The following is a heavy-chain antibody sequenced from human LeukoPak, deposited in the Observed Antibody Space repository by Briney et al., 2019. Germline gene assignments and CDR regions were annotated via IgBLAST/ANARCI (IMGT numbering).Heavy chain of an antibody. CDR1: GFTFSSYS. J-gene: IGHJ4*02. CDR2: ISSSSGYI. D-gene: IGHD6-13*01. V-gene: IGHV3-21*01. CDR3: ARDGKQSSSWYHGNSFDY. Sequence: GGSLRLSCAASGFTFSSYSMNWVRQAPGKGLEWVSSISSSSGYINYADSVKGRFTISRDNAKNSLYLQMNSLRAEDTAVYYCARDGKQSSSWYHGNSFDYWGQGTLVTVSS.